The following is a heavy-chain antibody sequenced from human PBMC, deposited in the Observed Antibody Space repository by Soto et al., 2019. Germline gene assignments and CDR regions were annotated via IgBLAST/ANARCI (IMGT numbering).Heavy chain of an antibody. D-gene: IGHD3-3*01. V-gene: IGHV3-30-3*01. CDR2: ISYDGSNK. CDR1: GFTFSSYA. Sequence: PGGSLRLSCAASGFTFSSYAMHWVRQAPGKGLEWVAVISYDGSNKYYADSVKGRFTISRDSSKNTLYLQMNSLRAEDTAVYYCARDFFWSGYYFYYGMDVWGQGTTVTVSS. J-gene: IGHJ6*02. CDR3: ARDFFWSGYYFYYGMDV.